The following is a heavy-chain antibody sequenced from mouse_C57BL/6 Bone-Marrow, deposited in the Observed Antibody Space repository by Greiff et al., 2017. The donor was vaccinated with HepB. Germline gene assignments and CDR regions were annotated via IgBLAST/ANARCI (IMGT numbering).Heavy chain of an antibody. V-gene: IGHV1-61*01. D-gene: IGHD1-1*01. CDR3: ARKNYYGSIVWFAY. CDR2: IYPSDSET. CDR1: GYTFTSYW. J-gene: IGHJ3*01. Sequence: VKLQQPGAELVRPGSSVKLSCKASGYTFTSYWMDWVKQRPGQGLEWIGNIYPSDSETHYNQKFKDKATLTVDKSSSTAYMQLSSLTSEDSAVYYCARKNYYGSIVWFAYWGQGTLVTVSA.